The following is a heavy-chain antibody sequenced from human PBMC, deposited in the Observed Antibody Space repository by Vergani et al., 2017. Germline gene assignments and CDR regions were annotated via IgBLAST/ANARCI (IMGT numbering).Heavy chain of an antibody. V-gene: IGHV1-8*01. CDR1: GYTFTSYD. CDR2: MNPNSGNT. CDR3: ARAVXYCSSTSCSRRYYYYMDV. D-gene: IGHD2-2*01. J-gene: IGHJ6*03. Sequence: QVQLVQSGAEVKKPGASVKVSCKASGYTFTSYDINWVRQATGQGLEWMGWMNPNSGNTGYAQKFQGRVTMTRNTSISTAYMELSSLRSEDTAVYYCARAVXYCSSTSCSRRYYYYMDVWGKGTTVTVSS.